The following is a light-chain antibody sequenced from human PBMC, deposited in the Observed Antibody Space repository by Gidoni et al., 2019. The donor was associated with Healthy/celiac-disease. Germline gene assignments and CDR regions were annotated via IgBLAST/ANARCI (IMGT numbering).Light chain of an antibody. V-gene: IGKV1-39*01. Sequence: DIQMTQSPSSLSASVGDRATITCRASQSISSYLNWYQQKPGKAPKLLIYAASSLQSGVPSRFSGSGSGTDFTLTISSLQPEDFATYYCQQSYSFPRTFGQGTKVEIK. CDR2: AAS. J-gene: IGKJ1*01. CDR1: QSISSY. CDR3: QQSYSFPRT.